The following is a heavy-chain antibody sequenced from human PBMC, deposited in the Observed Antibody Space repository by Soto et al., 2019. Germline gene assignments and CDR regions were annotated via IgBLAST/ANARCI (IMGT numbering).Heavy chain of an antibody. Sequence: QVQLVQSGAEVKKPGSSVKVSCKASGGTFSSYAISWVRQAPGQGLEWMGGIIPIFGTANYAQKFQGRVTITADESTSTAYMALSSLRSEDTAVYYCAVARRYDILTGYSGVGWFDPWGQGTLVTVSS. V-gene: IGHV1-69*01. CDR2: IIPIFGTA. D-gene: IGHD3-9*01. J-gene: IGHJ5*02. CDR3: AVARRYDILTGYSGVGWFDP. CDR1: GGTFSSYA.